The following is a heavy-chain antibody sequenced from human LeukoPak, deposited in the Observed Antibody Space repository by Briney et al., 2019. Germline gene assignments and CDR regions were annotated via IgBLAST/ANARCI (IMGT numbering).Heavy chain of an antibody. CDR1: GFTVSSTY. CDR2: IYSGSSST. D-gene: IGHD6-19*01. J-gene: IGHJ4*02. V-gene: IGHV3-53*04. CDR3: ARVGSGWYDFDY. Sequence: GGSLRLSCAASGFTVSSTYLSWVRQAPGKGLKWVSVIYSGSSSTYYTDSVKGRFTISRHNSKNTLYLQMNGLRAEDTAVYYCARVGSGWYDFDYWGQGTLVTVSS.